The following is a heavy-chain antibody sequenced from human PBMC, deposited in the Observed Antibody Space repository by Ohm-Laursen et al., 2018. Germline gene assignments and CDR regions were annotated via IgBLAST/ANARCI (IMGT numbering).Heavy chain of an antibody. CDR2: IYGGGGT. CDR1: GGSINSYY. Sequence: PGTLSLTCNVSGGSINSYYWSWIRQHAVKGLEWIGRIYGGGGTNYNPPLESRVTMSVDTSKNQFSLKLRSVTAADTAVYFCARVTGPGDYYGLDVWGQGTTVTVSS. CDR3: ARVTGPGDYYGLDV. V-gene: IGHV4-4*07. J-gene: IGHJ6*02. D-gene: IGHD3-9*01.